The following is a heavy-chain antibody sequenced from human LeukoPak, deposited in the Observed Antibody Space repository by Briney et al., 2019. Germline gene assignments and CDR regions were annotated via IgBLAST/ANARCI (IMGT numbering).Heavy chain of an antibody. D-gene: IGHD2-2*01. Sequence: ASVKVSCKASGYTFTSYYMHWVRQAPGQGLEWMGLINPSGGSTSYAQKFQGRVTMTRDTSTSTVYMELSSLRSEDTAVYYCARATQHCSSTSCYGRDYYYYYYMDVWGKGTTVTVSS. J-gene: IGHJ6*03. CDR3: ARATQHCSSTSCYGRDYYYYYYMDV. V-gene: IGHV1-46*01. CDR2: INPSGGST. CDR1: GYTFTSYY.